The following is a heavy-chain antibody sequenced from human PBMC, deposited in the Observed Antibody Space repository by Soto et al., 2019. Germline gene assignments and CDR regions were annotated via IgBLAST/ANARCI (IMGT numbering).Heavy chain of an antibody. J-gene: IGHJ4*02. Sequence: PSETLSLTCTVSGDSISSSAHYWAWIRQPPGKGLEWIGSIFFSGTTYYNPSLKSRVTMSVDTSKNQFSLNLNSVTAADTTVYYCARTTKGSGGSVDSWGQGILVTVSS. CDR2: IFFSGTT. CDR3: ARTTKGSGGSVDS. V-gene: IGHV4-39*01. CDR1: GDSISSSAHY. D-gene: IGHD4-17*01.